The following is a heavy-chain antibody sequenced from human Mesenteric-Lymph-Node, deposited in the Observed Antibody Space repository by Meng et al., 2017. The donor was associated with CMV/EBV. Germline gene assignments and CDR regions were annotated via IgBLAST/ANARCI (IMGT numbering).Heavy chain of an antibody. V-gene: IGHV3-30-3*01. Sequence: GESLKISCAASGFTFSSYAMHWVRQAPGKGLEWVAVISYDGSNKYYADSVKGRFTISRDNSKNTLYLQMNSLRAEDTAVYYCARDVEYYDFWSGHYYWGQGTLVTSPQ. J-gene: IGHJ4*02. CDR3: ARDVEYYDFWSGHYY. CDR2: ISYDGSNK. CDR1: GFTFSSYA. D-gene: IGHD3-3*01.